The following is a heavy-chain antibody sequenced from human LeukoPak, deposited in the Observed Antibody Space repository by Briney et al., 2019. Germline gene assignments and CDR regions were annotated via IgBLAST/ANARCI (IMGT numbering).Heavy chain of an antibody. J-gene: IGHJ4*02. Sequence: GRSLRLSCAASGFTFDDYAMHWVRQAPGKGLEWVSGISWNSGSIGYADSVKGRFTISRDNAKNSLYLQMNSLRAEDTALYYFAKDPPMVQGFSSPPPFDYWGQGTLVTASS. V-gene: IGHV3-9*01. CDR1: GFTFDDYA. D-gene: IGHD3-10*01. CDR3: AKDPPMVQGFSSPPPFDY. CDR2: ISWNSGSI.